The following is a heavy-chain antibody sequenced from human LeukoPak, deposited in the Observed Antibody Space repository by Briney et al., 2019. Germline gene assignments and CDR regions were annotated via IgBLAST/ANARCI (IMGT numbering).Heavy chain of an antibody. V-gene: IGHV3-74*01. Sequence: GGSLRLSCAASGFTFSSSWMHWVRQAPGKGLVWVSRINPNESITSHADSVKGRFTISRDNAKNTVYLQMNSLRAEDTAVYYCARGVGGDRDYWGQGTLVTVSS. CDR3: ARGVGGDRDY. CDR2: INPNESIT. D-gene: IGHD2-21*02. J-gene: IGHJ4*02. CDR1: GFTFSSSW.